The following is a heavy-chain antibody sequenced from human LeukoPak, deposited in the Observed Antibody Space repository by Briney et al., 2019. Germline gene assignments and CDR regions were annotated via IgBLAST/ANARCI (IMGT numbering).Heavy chain of an antibody. CDR1: GFTFNSYS. V-gene: IGHV3-21*01. CDR3: ARGATDVTRWFDP. D-gene: IGHD1-1*01. CDR2: ISRASESI. J-gene: IGHJ5*02. Sequence: GGSLRLSCAASGFTFNSYSMSWVRQAPGKGLEWVSIISRASESIFYADSVKGRFTISRDNAKNSLYLQMNGLRAEDTAVYYCARGATDVTRWFDPWGQGTRVTVSS.